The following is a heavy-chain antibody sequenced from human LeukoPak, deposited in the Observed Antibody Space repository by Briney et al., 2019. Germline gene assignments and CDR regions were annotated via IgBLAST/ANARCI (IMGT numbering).Heavy chain of an antibody. D-gene: IGHD6-6*01. J-gene: IGHJ6*03. CDR1: GGSISSYY. CDR2: IYTSGST. Sequence: PSETLSLTCTVSGGSISSYYWSWIRQPPGKGLEWIGYIYTSGSTNYNPSLKSRVTISVDTSKNQFSLKLSSVTAADTAVYYCAGGQLVRGYYYYYMDVWGKGTTVTVSS. V-gene: IGHV4-4*09. CDR3: AGGQLVRGYYYYYMDV.